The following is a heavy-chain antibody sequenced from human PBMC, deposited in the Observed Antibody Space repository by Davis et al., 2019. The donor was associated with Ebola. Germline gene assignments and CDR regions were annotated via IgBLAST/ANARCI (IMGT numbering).Heavy chain of an antibody. D-gene: IGHD4-17*01. J-gene: IGHJ4*02. CDR1: GDPFTGYF. CDR2: VNRNGGGK. V-gene: IGHV1-2*02. Sequence: ASVKVSCKTSGDPFTGYFIHWLRQAPGQGVEWLGCVNRNGGGKNYAHKFQSRITVTWDTSITTAFLELTRLESDDTAVYSCAIDTGEYLYFFDQWGLGTLVTVSS. CDR3: AIDTGEYLYFFDQ.